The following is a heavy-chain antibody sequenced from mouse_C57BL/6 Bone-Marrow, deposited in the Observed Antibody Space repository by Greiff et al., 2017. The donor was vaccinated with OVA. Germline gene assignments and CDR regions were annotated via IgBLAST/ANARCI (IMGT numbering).Heavy chain of an antibody. D-gene: IGHD1-1*01. V-gene: IGHV2-5*01. J-gene: IGHJ1*03. CDR3: AKNYYGSSYYWYFDV. CDR2: IWRGGST. Sequence: QVQLQQSGPGLVQPSQSLSITCTVSGFSLTSYGVHWVRQSPGKGLEWLGVIWRGGSTDYNAAFMSRLSFTKDNSKSQVFFKMNSLQADDTAIYYCAKNYYGSSYYWYFDVWGTGTTVTVSS. CDR1: GFSLTSYG.